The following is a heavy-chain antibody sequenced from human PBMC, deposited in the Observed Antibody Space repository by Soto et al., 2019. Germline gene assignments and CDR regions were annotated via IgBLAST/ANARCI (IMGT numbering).Heavy chain of an antibody. CDR3: ASGKGGYSYGPNTY. Sequence: QVQLVESGGGVVQPGRSLRLSCAASGFTFSSYAMHWVRQAPGKGLEWVAVISYDGSNKYYADSVKGRFTISRDNSKNTLYLQMNSLRAEDTAVYYCASGKGGYSYGPNTYWGQGTLVTVSS. J-gene: IGHJ4*02. CDR1: GFTFSSYA. CDR2: ISYDGSNK. D-gene: IGHD5-18*01. V-gene: IGHV3-30-3*01.